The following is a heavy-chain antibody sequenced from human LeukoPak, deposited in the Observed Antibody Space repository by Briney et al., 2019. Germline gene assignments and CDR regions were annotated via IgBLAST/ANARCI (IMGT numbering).Heavy chain of an antibody. D-gene: IGHD6-13*01. J-gene: IGHJ4*02. CDR3: ARVGGAAAGTETLDY. CDR1: GFTFSSYA. V-gene: IGHV3-23*01. CDR2: ISGSGGST. Sequence: PGGSLRLSCSASGFTFSSYAMSWVRQAPGKGLEWVSAISGSGGSTYYADSVKGRFTISRDNSKNTLYLQMNSLRAEDTAVYYCARVGGAAAGTETLDYWGQGTLVTVSS.